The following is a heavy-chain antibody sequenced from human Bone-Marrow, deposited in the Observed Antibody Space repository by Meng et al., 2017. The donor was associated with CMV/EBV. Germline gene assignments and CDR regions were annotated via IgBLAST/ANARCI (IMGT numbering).Heavy chain of an antibody. CDR3: VRSRWELGGGAFDI. V-gene: IGHV1-8*01. D-gene: IGHD1-26*01. CDR2: VNPNSGNT. CDR1: GYSFTSYD. J-gene: IGHJ3*02. Sequence: GESLKISCKASGYSFTSYDINWVRQATGQGLEWMGWVNPNSGNTGYAQKFQGRVTMTRYTSISTAYMELSSLRSEDTAVYYCVRSRWELGGGAFDIWGQGTTVTVSS.